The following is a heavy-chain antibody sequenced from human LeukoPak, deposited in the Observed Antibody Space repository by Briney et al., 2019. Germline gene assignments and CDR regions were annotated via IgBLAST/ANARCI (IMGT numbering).Heavy chain of an antibody. J-gene: IGHJ4*02. CDR3: ARIVAVASLYYFDN. D-gene: IGHD6-19*01. V-gene: IGHV3-53*01. CDR1: GFTFSSYS. Sequence: GGSLRLSCAASGFTFSSYSMNWVRQAPGKGLEWVSHIYSAGNTYYADSVKGRFTISRDSFKNTLYLQMNSLRGEDTALYYCARIVAVASLYYFDNWGQGTLVTVSS. CDR2: IYSAGNT.